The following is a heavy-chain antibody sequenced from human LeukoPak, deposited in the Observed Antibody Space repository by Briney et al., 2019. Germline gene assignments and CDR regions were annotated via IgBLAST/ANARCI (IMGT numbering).Heavy chain of an antibody. CDR3: TRGAGWLIDY. J-gene: IGHJ4*02. CDR1: DDSISDYY. V-gene: IGHV4-59*01. Sequence: SETLSLTCTVSDDSISDYYRGWIRQPPGQGLEWIGYFYNSGSSTYNPSLKSRVTISADTSKNHFSLKLNSVTTADTAVYYCTRGAGWLIDYWGQGILVTVSS. D-gene: IGHD3-16*01. CDR2: FYNSGSS.